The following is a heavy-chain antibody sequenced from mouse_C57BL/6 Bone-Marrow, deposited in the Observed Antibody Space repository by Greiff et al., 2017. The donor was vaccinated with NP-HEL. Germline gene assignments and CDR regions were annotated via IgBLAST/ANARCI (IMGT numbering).Heavy chain of an antibody. CDR2: ISSGGSYT. V-gene: IGHV5-6*01. Sequence: EVQLVESGGDLVKPGGSLKLSCAASGFTFSSYGMSWVRQTPDKRLEWVATISSGGSYTYYPDSVKGRFTISRDIAKNTLYLQMSSLKSEDTAMYYGARPSFYYYGSSYPFAYWGQGTLVTVSA. J-gene: IGHJ3*01. CDR1: GFTFSSYG. CDR3: ARPSFYYYGSSYPFAY. D-gene: IGHD1-1*01.